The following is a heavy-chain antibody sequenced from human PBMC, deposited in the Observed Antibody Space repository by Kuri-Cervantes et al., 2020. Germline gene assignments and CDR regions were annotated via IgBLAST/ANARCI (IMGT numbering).Heavy chain of an antibody. CDR3: ARFGYTAGMDL. V-gene: IGHV3-48*03. D-gene: IGHD5-18*01. CDR2: ISNSANTI. CDR1: GFTFSSYA. J-gene: IGHJ5*02. Sequence: LSLTCAASGFTFSSYAMHWVRQAPGKGLEWISYISNSANTILYADSVKGRFTISRDNAKNSLYMQMNKLRDDDTAVYYCARFGYTAGMDLWGQGTLVTVSS.